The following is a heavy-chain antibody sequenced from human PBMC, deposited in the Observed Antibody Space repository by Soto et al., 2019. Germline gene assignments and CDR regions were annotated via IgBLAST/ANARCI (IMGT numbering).Heavy chain of an antibody. V-gene: IGHV3-30-3*01. J-gene: IGHJ6*02. CDR2: ISYDGSNK. CDR1: GFTFSSYA. D-gene: IGHD2-2*01. CDR3: ARDLGYCSSTSCYHKHYYYYYGMDV. Sequence: PGGSLRLSCAASGFTFSSYAMHWVRQAPGKGLEWVAVISYDGSNKYYADSVKGRFTISRDNSKNTLYLQMNSLRAEDTAVYYCARDLGYCSSTSCYHKHYYYYYGMDVWGQGTTVTVSS.